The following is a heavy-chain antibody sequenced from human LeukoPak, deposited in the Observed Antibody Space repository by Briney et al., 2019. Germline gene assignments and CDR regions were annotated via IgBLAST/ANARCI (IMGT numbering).Heavy chain of an antibody. V-gene: IGHV3-74*01. D-gene: IGHD2/OR15-2a*01. J-gene: IGHJ4*02. CDR1: GNYW. Sequence: GGSLRLTCAASGNYWMHWVRQAPGKGLVWVSHINSDGSWTSYADSVKGRFTISKDNAKNTVYLQMNSLRAEDTAVYYCVSFYETYWGRGTLVTVSS. CDR3: VSFYETY. CDR2: INSDGSWT.